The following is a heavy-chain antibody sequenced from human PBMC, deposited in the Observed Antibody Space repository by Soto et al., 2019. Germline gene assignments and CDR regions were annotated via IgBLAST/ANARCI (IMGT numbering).Heavy chain of an antibody. Sequence: GGPLRLSCAASEFTFRSYWMHWVRQGPGKGLVWVSRISGDGSSTNYADSVKGRFTISRDNAKNTVYLQIDSLRAEDTAVYYCARSLPGTYGAFDLWGQGTMVTVSS. CDR2: ISGDGSST. D-gene: IGHD1-7*01. J-gene: IGHJ3*01. CDR1: EFTFRSYW. CDR3: ARSLPGTYGAFDL. V-gene: IGHV3-74*01.